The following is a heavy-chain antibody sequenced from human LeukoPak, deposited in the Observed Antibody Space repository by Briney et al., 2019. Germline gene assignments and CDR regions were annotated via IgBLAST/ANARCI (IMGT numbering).Heavy chain of an antibody. D-gene: IGHD3-10*01. CDR3: AGNYYGSGSYYSEDRY. Sequence: SETLSLTCTVSGVSISSYYWSWIRQPAGKGLEWIGRIYTSGSTNYNPSLKSRVTISVDTSKNQFSLKLSSVTAADTAVYYCAGNYYGSGSYYSEDRYWGQGTLVTVSS. CDR1: GVSISSYY. CDR2: IYTSGST. J-gene: IGHJ4*02. V-gene: IGHV4-4*07.